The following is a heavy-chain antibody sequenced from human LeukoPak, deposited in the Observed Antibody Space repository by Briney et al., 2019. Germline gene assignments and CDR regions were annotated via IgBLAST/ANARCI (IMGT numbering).Heavy chain of an antibody. V-gene: IGHV3-30*02. CDR3: AKDGSMVRGSHPWFDP. CDR1: GFTFSSYG. J-gene: IGHJ5*02. D-gene: IGHD3-10*01. Sequence: GGSLRLSCAASGFTFSSYGMHWVRQAPGKGLEWVAFIRFDGSNKYDADSVKGRFTISRDNSKNTLYLQMNSLRAEDTAVYYCAKDGSMVRGSHPWFDPWGQGTLVTVSS. CDR2: IRFDGSNK.